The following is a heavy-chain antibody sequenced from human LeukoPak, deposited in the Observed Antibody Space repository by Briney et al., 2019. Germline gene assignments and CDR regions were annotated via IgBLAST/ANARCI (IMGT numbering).Heavy chain of an antibody. CDR3: ARSTKLGWFDP. J-gene: IGHJ5*02. D-gene: IGHD3-16*01. CDR2: INPNSGST. Sequence: ASVKVSCKASGYTFTGYYMHWVRQAPGQGLEWMGWINPNSGSTNYAQKFQGRVTMTRDTSISTAYMELSRLRSDDTAVYYCARSTKLGWFDPWGQGTLVTVSS. V-gene: IGHV1-2*02. CDR1: GYTFTGYY.